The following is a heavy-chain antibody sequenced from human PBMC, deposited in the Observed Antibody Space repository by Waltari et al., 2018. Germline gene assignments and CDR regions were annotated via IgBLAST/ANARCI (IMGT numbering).Heavy chain of an antibody. D-gene: IGHD3-10*01. CDR1: GGTFSSYA. J-gene: IGHJ5*02. V-gene: IGHV1-69*12. CDR3: ARDLMVRGVANNWFDP. Sequence: QVQLVQSGAEVKKPGSSVKVSCKASGGTFSSYAISWVRQAPGQGLEWMGGIIPIFGTANYAQKFQGRVTITADESTGTAYMELSSLRSEDTAVYYCARDLMVRGVANNWFDPWGQGTLVTVSS. CDR2: IIPIFGTA.